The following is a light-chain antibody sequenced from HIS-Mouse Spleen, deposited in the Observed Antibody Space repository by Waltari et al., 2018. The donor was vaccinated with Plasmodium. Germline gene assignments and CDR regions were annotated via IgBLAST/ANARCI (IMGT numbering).Light chain of an antibody. CDR1: QSVCSY. J-gene: IGKJ4*01. CDR3: QQRSNWPRVLT. CDR2: DAS. Sequence: EIVMTQSPATLSLSQGERATIHSRASQSVCSYLAWYQNKPGQAPRLLIYDASNRATGIPARFSGSGSGTDFTLTISILEPEDFAVYYCQQRSNWPRVLTFGGGTKVEIK. V-gene: IGKV3-11*01.